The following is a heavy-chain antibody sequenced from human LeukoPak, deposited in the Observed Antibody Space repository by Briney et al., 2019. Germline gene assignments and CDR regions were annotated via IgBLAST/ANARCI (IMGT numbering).Heavy chain of an antibody. V-gene: IGHV3-23*01. Sequence: ASLRLSCAASGFTFSNYAMSWVRQAPGKGLEWVSAITGSGGNTYYADSVKGRFTISRDNSKNTVFLQMNSLRAEDTAVYYYAKWGDYDVLTGYYVSDYWGQGTLVTVSS. CDR1: GFTFSNYA. J-gene: IGHJ4*02. D-gene: IGHD3-9*01. CDR2: ITGSGGNT. CDR3: AKWGDYDVLTGYYVSDY.